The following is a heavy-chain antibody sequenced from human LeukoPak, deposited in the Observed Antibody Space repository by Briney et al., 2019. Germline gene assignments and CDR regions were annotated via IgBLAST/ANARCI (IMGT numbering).Heavy chain of an antibody. CDR3: ARGTSRAYSSSWADY. CDR2: IIPIFGTA. CDR1: GGTFSSYA. V-gene: IGHV1-69*13. J-gene: IGHJ4*02. Sequence: SVNVSCKASGGTFSSYAISWVRQAPGQGLEWMGGIIPIFGTANYAQKFQGRVTITADESTSTAYMELSSLRSEDTAVYYCARGTSRAYSSSWADYWGQGTLVTVSS. D-gene: IGHD6-13*01.